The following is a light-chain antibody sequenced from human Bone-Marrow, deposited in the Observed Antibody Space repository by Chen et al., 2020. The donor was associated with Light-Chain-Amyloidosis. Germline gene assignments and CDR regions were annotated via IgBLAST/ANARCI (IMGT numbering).Light chain of an antibody. CDR3: QSADSSGTYEVI. CDR2: RDT. J-gene: IGLJ2*01. Sequence: SYELTRPPPVSVSPGQTARITCSGDDLPTKYAYWYQQKPGQAPVLVIHRDTERPSWISERFSGSSSGTTATLTISGVQAEDEADYHCQSADSSGTYEVIFGGGTKLTVL. V-gene: IGLV3-25*03. CDR1: DLPTKY.